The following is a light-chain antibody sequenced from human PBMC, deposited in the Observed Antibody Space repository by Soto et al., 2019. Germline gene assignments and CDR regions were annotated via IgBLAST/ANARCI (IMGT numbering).Light chain of an antibody. CDR1: QTISSW. V-gene: IGKV1-5*01. Sequence: QMTQSPSTLSGSVGDRVTITRRASQTISSWLAWYQQKPGKAPKLLIYAASTLQSGVPSRFSGSGSGTDFTLTISCLQSEEFATYYCKQYYSYPITFGQGTRLEIK. CDR3: KQYYSYPIT. J-gene: IGKJ5*01. CDR2: AAS.